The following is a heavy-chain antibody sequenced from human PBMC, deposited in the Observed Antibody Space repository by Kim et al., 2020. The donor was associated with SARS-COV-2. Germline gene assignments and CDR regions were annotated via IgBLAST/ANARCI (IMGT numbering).Heavy chain of an antibody. V-gene: IGHV3-66*01. CDR3: AIVHGSGSYYFDN. Sequence: GGSLRLSCEPSGFSVTANYMSWVRQAPGKGLECVSVVYTGDRTFYADSVKGRFTSFRDISNNTLYLQMHSLRAEDTAIYYCAIVHGSGSYYFDNWGPGTVVTVPS. CDR2: VYTGDRT. J-gene: IGHJ4*02. D-gene: IGHD3-10*01. CDR1: GFSVTANY.